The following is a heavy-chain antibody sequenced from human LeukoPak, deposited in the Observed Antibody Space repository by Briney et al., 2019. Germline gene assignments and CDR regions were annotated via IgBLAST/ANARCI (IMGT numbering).Heavy chain of an antibody. CDR2: IIPILGIA. CDR3: ARHPAYEGVDY. CDR1: GGTFSSYA. J-gene: IGHJ4*02. Sequence: VKVSCKASGGTFSSYAISWVRQAPGQGLEWMGRIIPILGIANYAQKFQGRVTITADKSTSTAYMELSSLRSEDTAVYYCARHPAYEGVDYWGQGTLVTVSS. D-gene: IGHD5-12*01. V-gene: IGHV1-69*10.